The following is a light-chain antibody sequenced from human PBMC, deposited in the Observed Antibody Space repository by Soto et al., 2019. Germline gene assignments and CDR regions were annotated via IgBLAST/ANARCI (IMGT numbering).Light chain of an antibody. CDR1: SSDVGGYNY. CDR3: SSYTSSTNYV. CDR2: EVN. J-gene: IGLJ1*01. Sequence: SCTGTSSDVGGYNYVSWYQQHPGKAPKLMIYEVNNRPSGVSNRFSGSKSGNTASLTISGLQAEDEADYYCSSYTSSTNYVFGTGTKLTVL. V-gene: IGLV2-14*01.